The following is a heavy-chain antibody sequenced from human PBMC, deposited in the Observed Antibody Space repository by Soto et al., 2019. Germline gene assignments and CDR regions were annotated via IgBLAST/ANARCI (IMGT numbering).Heavy chain of an antibody. V-gene: IGHV3-21*01. CDR1: GFTFSTYI. CDR2: ISSSSTYI. D-gene: IGHD2-2*01. J-gene: IGHJ4*02. CDR3: ARGGDCSSTSCPLLPFDC. Sequence: GGSLRLSCAASGFTFSTYIMNWVRQAPGKGLEWVSSISSSSTYIYYADSVKGRFTISRDNAKNSLYLQMNSLRAEDTAVYYCARGGDCSSTSCPLLPFDCWDQGTLVTVSS.